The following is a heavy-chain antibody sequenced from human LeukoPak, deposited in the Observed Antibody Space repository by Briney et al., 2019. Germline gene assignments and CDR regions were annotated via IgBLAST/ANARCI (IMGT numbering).Heavy chain of an antibody. CDR3: ARGQQWLDDLYFDY. CDR1: GGTFSSYA. J-gene: IGHJ4*02. Sequence: GSSVKVSCKASGGTFSSYAISWVRQAPGQGLEWMGGIIPIFGTANYAQKFQGRVTITTDESTSTAYMELSSLRSEDTAVYYCARGQQWLDDLYFDYWGQGTLVTVSS. CDR2: IIPIFGTA. D-gene: IGHD6-19*01. V-gene: IGHV1-69*05.